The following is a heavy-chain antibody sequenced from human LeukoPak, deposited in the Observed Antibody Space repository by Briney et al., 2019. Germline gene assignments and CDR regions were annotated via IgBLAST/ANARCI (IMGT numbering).Heavy chain of an antibody. CDR2: IIPIFGTA. Sequence: GASVKVSCKASGGTFSSYAISWVRQAPGQGLEWMGGIIPIFGTANYAQKFQGRVTITADESTSTAYMELSSLRSEDTAVYYCARGDGYCSSTSCYGDFDYWGQGTLVTVSS. D-gene: IGHD2-2*01. CDR3: ARGDGYCSSTSCYGDFDY. CDR1: GGTFSSYA. V-gene: IGHV1-69*13. J-gene: IGHJ4*02.